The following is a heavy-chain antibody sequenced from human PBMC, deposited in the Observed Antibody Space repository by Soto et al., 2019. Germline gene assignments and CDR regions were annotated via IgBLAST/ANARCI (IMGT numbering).Heavy chain of an antibody. Sequence: SETLSLTCTVSGGSISSSSYYWGWIRQPPGKGLEWIGSIYYSGSTYYNPSLKSRVTISVDTSKNQFSLKLSSVTAADTAVYYCARTKIPLVLFDYWGQGTLVTVSS. CDR1: GGSISSSSYY. CDR2: IYYSGST. CDR3: ARTKIPLVLFDY. D-gene: IGHD6-13*01. J-gene: IGHJ4*02. V-gene: IGHV4-39*01.